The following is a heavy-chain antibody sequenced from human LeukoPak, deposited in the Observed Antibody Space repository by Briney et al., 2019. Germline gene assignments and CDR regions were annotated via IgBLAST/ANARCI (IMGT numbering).Heavy chain of an antibody. J-gene: IGHJ4*02. CDR3: AREGDMITFGGVIVTSYYFDY. CDR2: ISSSSSYI. D-gene: IGHD3-16*02. V-gene: IGHV3-21*01. CDR1: GFTFSSYS. Sequence: GGSLRLSCAASGFTFSSYSMNWVRQAPGKGLEWVSSISSSSSYIYYADSVKGRFTISRDNAKNSLYLQINSLRAEDTAVYYCAREGDMITFGGVIVTSYYFDYWGQGTLVTVSS.